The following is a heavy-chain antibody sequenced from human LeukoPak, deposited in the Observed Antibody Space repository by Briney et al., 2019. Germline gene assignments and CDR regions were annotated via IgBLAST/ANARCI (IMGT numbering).Heavy chain of an antibody. CDR3: ASSSWYALDY. V-gene: IGHV3-48*03. CDR2: ISSSGSTM. Sequence: PGGSLRLSCAASGFTFSIYEMNWVRQAPGKGLEWISYISSSGSTMYYADSVKGRFTISRDNAKNSLYLQMNSLRAEDTAIYYCASSSWYALDYWGQGTLVTVSS. J-gene: IGHJ4*02. D-gene: IGHD6-13*01. CDR1: GFTFSIYE.